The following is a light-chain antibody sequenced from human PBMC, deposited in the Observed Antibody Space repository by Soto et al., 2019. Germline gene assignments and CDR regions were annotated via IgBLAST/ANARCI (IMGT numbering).Light chain of an antibody. CDR2: DAS. V-gene: IGKV3-11*01. J-gene: IGKJ3*01. CDR3: QQYNSWPPIT. Sequence: EIVLTQSPATLSLSPGERATLSCRASQSVSSYLAWYQQKPGQAPRLLIYDASNRATGIPARFSGSGSGTDFTLTISSLQSEDFAVYYCQQYNSWPPITFGPGTKVDIK. CDR1: QSVSSY.